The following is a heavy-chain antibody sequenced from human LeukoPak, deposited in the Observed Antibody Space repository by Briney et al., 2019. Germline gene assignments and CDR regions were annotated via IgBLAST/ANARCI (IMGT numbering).Heavy chain of an antibody. CDR3: ASLPPVVALHY. D-gene: IGHD2-2*01. Sequence: NSGGSLRLSCAASGFTFSSYSMNWVRQAPGKGLEWVSSISSSSSYIYYADSVKGRFTISRDNAKNSLYLRMNSLRAEDTAVYYCASLPPVVALHYWGQGTLVTVSS. CDR2: ISSSSSYI. J-gene: IGHJ4*02. CDR1: GFTFSSYS. V-gene: IGHV3-21*01.